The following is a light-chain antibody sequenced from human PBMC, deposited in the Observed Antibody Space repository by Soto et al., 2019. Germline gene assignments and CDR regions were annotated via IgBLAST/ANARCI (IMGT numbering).Light chain of an antibody. CDR1: SSDIGDYNY. CDR2: EVS. V-gene: IGLV2-14*01. CDR3: SSYTSTSSYV. J-gene: IGLJ1*01. Sequence: QSALTQPASVSGSPGQSITISCTGTSSDIGDYNYVSWYQQHPGKVPKLMIYEVSNRPSGISNRFSGSKSGNTASLTISGLQADDEADYYCSSYTSTSSYVFGTGTKLTVL.